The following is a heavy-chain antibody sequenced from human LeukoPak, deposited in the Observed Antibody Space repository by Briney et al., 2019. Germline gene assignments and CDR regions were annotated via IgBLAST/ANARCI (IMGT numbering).Heavy chain of an antibody. Sequence: PGGSLRLSCTASGFTMSGIHMNWVRQAPGKGLDWVSGLYAGGSTYYAGSVTGRFTISRDDSKNTLYLQMTSLRVDDTAIYYCVRGNGNVGXRLDPWGQGAWVTVSS. CDR3: VRGNGNVGXRLDP. J-gene: IGHJ5*02. CDR2: LYAGGST. CDR1: GFTMSGIH. V-gene: IGHV3-66*01. D-gene: IGHD1-1*01.